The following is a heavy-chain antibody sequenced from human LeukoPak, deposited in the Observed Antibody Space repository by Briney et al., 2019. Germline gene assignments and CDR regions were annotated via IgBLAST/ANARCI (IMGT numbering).Heavy chain of an antibody. V-gene: IGHV4-30-2*01. Sequence: SETLSLTCAVSGGSISSGGYSWSWIRQPPGTGLEWIGYIYHSGSTYYNPSLKSRVTISVDRSKNQFSLKLSSVTAADTAVYYCARDSGLLRFLEWLPTYYYYGMDVWGQGTTVTVSS. CDR3: ARDSGLLRFLEWLPTYYYYGMDV. D-gene: IGHD3-3*01. CDR1: GGSISSGGYS. J-gene: IGHJ6*02. CDR2: IYHSGST.